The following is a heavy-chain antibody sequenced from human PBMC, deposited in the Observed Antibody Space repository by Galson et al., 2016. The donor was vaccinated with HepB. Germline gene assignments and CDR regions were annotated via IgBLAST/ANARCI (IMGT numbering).Heavy chain of an antibody. J-gene: IGHJ6*03. V-gene: IGHV3-30*03. Sequence: SLRLSCAASNFGFSDYGIHWVRQAPGKGLEWVAFMSYHGRNEYYTDSVKGRFTLSRDNYKNTLFLQMNGLRPADTAVYYCAREQKYSGTDFYFAMDVWGKGATVTVSS. D-gene: IGHD5-12*01. CDR1: NFGFSDYG. CDR3: AREQKYSGTDFYFAMDV. CDR2: MSYHGRNE.